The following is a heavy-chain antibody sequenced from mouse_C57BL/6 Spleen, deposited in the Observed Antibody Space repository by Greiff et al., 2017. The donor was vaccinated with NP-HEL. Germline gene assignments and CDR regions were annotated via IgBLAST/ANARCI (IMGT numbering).Heavy chain of an antibody. V-gene: IGHV1-82*01. CDR3: ARWFPAWFAY. J-gene: IGHJ3*01. CDR2: IYPGDGDT. CDR1: GYAFSSSW. Sequence: LQESGPELVKPGASVKISCKASGYAFSSSWMNWVKQRPGKGLEWIGRIYPGDGDTNYNGKFKGKATLTADKSSSTAYMQLSSLTSEDSAVYFCARWFPAWFAYWGQGTLVTVSA. D-gene: IGHD2-2*01.